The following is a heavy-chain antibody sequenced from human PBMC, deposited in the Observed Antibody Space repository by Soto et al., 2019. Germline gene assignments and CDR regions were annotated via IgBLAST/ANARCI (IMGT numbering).Heavy chain of an antibody. Sequence: EVQLLESGGGLVQPGGSLRLSCAASGFTFSSYAMSWDRQAPGKGLEWVSAISGSGGSTYYADSVKGRFTISRDNSKNTLYLQMNSLRAEDTAVYYCAKVYVYDSSGPIDYWGQGTLVTVSS. CDR1: GFTFSSYA. CDR2: ISGSGGST. CDR3: AKVYVYDSSGPIDY. V-gene: IGHV3-23*01. J-gene: IGHJ4*02. D-gene: IGHD3-22*01.